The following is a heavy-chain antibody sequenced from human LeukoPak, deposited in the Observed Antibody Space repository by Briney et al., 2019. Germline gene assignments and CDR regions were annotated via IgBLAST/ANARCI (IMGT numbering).Heavy chain of an antibody. Sequence: PSQTLSLTCAISGDSVSSDRAAWNWIRQSPSRGLEWLGRTYYRSKWYTAYAVSVKSRIAINTDTSKNQLSLQLNSVTPEDTAVYYCARDRPGGGDYNYFDYWGQGTLVTVSS. J-gene: IGHJ4*02. CDR1: GDSVSSDRAA. CDR2: TYYRSKWYT. CDR3: ARDRPGGGDYNYFDY. V-gene: IGHV6-1*01. D-gene: IGHD2-21*02.